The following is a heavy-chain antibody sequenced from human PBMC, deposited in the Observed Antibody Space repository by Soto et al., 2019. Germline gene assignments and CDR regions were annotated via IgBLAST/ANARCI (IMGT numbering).Heavy chain of an antibody. CDR3: AKDGPRRPSGYVFEY. CDR2: VSASGLNT. J-gene: IGHJ4*02. Sequence: EVPLLESGGKLVQPGGSLTLSCAASGFTFSTYAMAWVRQAPGKGLEWVSGVSASGLNTDYADPVKGRFYISSDNSKNRVTLHLNSLGGEDTALYYCAKDGPRRPSGYVFEYWGQGTPVTVSS. V-gene: IGHV3-23*01. D-gene: IGHD5-18*01. CDR1: GFTFSTYA.